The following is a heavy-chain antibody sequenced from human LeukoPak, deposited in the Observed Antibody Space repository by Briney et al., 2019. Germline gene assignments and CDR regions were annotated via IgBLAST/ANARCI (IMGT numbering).Heavy chain of an antibody. Sequence: ASVKVSCKASGYTFTSYYMHWVRQAPGQGLEWMGIINPSGGSTSYAQKFQGRVTMTRDMSTSTVYMELSSLRSDDTAVYYCARGRGLPYYYDSSGHPLGYWGQGTLVTVSS. J-gene: IGHJ4*02. CDR1: GYTFTSYY. CDR2: INPSGGST. V-gene: IGHV1-46*01. CDR3: ARGRGLPYYYDSSGHPLGY. D-gene: IGHD3-22*01.